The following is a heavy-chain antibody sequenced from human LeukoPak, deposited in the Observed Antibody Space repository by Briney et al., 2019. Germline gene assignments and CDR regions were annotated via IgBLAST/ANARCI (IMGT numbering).Heavy chain of an antibody. CDR1: GGSISSGGYS. D-gene: IGHD3-22*01. J-gene: IGHJ4*02. CDR2: IYHSGST. Sequence: PSETLSLTCAVSGGSISSGGYSWSWTRQPPGKGLEWIGYIYHSGSTYYNPSLKSRVTISVDRSKNQFSLKLSSVTAADTAVYYCARGGYYDSSGYQGIDYWGQGTLVTVSS. CDR3: ARGGYYDSSGYQGIDY. V-gene: IGHV4-30-2*01.